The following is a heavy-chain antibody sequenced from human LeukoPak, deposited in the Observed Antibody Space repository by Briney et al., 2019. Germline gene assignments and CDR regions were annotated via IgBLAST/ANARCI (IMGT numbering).Heavy chain of an antibody. CDR2: IIPLFGTV. J-gene: IGHJ3*02. V-gene: IGHV1-69*05. CDR3: ARVRANLGDAFDI. Sequence: SVKVSCKASACTFSRYVVSWVRQVPGQGLERMGGIIPLFGTVNYAQKSQGRVTITMDESTRTVYMEMRRLRSEETAVYYCARVRANLGDAFDIWGQGTMVTVS. CDR1: ACTFSRYV.